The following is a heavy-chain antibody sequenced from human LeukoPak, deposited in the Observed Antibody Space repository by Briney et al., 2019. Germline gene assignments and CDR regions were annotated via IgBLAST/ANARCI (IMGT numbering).Heavy chain of an antibody. CDR1: GGSFSGYY. Sequence: SETLSLTCAVYGGSFSGYYWSWIRQPPGKGLEWIGEINHSGSTNYNPSLKSRVTISVDTSKNQFSLKLSSVTAADTAVYYCARAKNVDIVATINPSFYYWGQGTLVTVSS. J-gene: IGHJ4*02. CDR3: ARAKNVDIVATINPSFYY. CDR2: INHSGST. D-gene: IGHD5-12*01. V-gene: IGHV4-34*01.